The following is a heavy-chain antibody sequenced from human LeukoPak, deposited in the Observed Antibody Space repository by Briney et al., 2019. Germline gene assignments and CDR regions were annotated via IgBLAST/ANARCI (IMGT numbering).Heavy chain of an antibody. CDR3: ARGYCSGGSCSYFDY. J-gene: IGHJ4*02. CDR1: GFTFSTYE. Sequence: HTGGSLRLSCAASGFTFSTYEMNWVRQAPGKGLEWVSYISISGSSKYYADSVKGRFTISRDNAKNSLFLQMNSLGAEDTAVYYCARGYCSGGSCSYFDYWGQGTLVTVSS. V-gene: IGHV3-48*03. CDR2: ISISGSSK. D-gene: IGHD2-15*01.